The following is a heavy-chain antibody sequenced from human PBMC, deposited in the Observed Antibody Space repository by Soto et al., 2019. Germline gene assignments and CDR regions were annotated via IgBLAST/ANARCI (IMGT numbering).Heavy chain of an antibody. CDR1: GGTFSSYA. D-gene: IGHD3-10*01. CDR3: ARAGRITMVRGVISSYYYYGMDV. J-gene: IGHJ6*01. Sequence: QVQLVQSGAEVKKPGSSVKVSCKASGGTFSSYAISWVRQAPGQGLEWMGGIIPIFGTANYAQKFQGRVTITADESTSTDYMELSSLRSEDTAVYYCARAGRITMVRGVISSYYYYGMDVWGQGITVTVSS. CDR2: IIPIFGTA. V-gene: IGHV1-69*01.